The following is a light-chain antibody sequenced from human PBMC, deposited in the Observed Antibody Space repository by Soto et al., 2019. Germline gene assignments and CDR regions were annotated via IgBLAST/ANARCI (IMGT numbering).Light chain of an antibody. Sequence: QSVLTQPPSASGTPGQRVTISCSGSSSNIGSNPVSWYQHLPGTAPKVLIFTNNQRPSGVPDRVSGSKSGTSASLAISGRRSEDEDHYYCAAWDDSLEGVVLGGGTKLTV. J-gene: IGLJ3*02. CDR3: AAWDDSLEGVV. CDR1: SSNIGSNP. CDR2: TNN. V-gene: IGLV1-44*01.